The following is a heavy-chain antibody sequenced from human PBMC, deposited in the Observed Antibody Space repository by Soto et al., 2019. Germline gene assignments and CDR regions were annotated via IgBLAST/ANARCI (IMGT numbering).Heavy chain of an antibody. CDR2: ISYDGSNK. Sequence: QVQLVESGGGVVQPGRSLRLSCAASGFTFRSYGMHWVRQPPGKGLEWVAVISYDGSNKYYTDSVKGRFTISRDNSNNTLFLQMNSVRVEDTAVYYCAKGGWESSAYSRSPFDGWGQGTMVTVSS. CDR1: GFTFRSYG. D-gene: IGHD3-3*01. J-gene: IGHJ3*01. V-gene: IGHV3-30*18. CDR3: AKGGWESSAYSRSPFDG.